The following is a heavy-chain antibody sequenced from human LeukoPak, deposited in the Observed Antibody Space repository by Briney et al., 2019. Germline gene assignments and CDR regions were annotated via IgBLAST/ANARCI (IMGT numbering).Heavy chain of an antibody. CDR1: GYSFSSQW. D-gene: IGHD2-2*01. Sequence: GESLKISCKGSGYSFSSQWIGWVRQMPGKGLEWKGVIYPGDSETRYSPSFQSHVTISAEKSISTSYLQWSSLKASDTAMYYCARRYCSSNSCNPYFFDYWGQGTLVTVSS. V-gene: IGHV5-51*01. CDR3: ARRYCSSNSCNPYFFDY. CDR2: IYPGDSET. J-gene: IGHJ4*02.